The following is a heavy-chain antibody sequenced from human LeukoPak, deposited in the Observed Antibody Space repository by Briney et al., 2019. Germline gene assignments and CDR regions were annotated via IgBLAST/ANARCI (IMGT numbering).Heavy chain of an antibody. CDR1: GGSISSSSYY. V-gene: IGHV4-39*01. Sequence: SETLSLTCTVSGGSISSSSYYWGWIRQPPGKGLEWIGSIYYSGSTYYNPSLKSRVTISVDTSKNQFSLKLSSVTAADTAVYYCARGRRTLYKMTPGDAFDIWGQGTMVTVSS. D-gene: IGHD3-16*01. CDR2: IYYSGST. CDR3: ARGRRTLYKMTPGDAFDI. J-gene: IGHJ3*02.